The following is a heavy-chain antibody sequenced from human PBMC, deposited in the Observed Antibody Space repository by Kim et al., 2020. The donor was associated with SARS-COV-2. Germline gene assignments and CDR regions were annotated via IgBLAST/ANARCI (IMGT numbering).Heavy chain of an antibody. CDR2: INPNSGGT. D-gene: IGHD5-12*01. J-gene: IGHJ4*02. CDR1: GYTFTDYY. CDR3: ARDVYIRGYPDY. Sequence: ASVKVSCKASGYTFTDYYLYWVRQAPGQGLEWMGWINPNSGGTNYVQKFQGRVTMTRDTSLSTAYMELGRLRSDDTAVYYCARDVYIRGYPDYWGPGTLVTVSS. V-gene: IGHV1-2*02.